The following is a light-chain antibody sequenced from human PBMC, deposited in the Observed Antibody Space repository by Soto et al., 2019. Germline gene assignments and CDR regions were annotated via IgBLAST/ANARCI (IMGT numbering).Light chain of an antibody. V-gene: IGLV2-14*01. CDR3: ASYASSVTYG. CDR2: EVS. Sequence: QSVLTQPASVSGSPGQSITISCTGTPGDVGGYNYVPWYQLPPGKDPKLMIHEVSERPSGVSNRFSGSKSGNTASLPISGLQAEDEADYYCASYASSVTYGFGSGTKVTV. CDR1: PGDVGGYNY. J-gene: IGLJ1*01.